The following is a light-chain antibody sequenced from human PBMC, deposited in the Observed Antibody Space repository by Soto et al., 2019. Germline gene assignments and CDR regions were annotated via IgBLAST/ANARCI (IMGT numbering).Light chain of an antibody. V-gene: IGKV3-20*01. CDR1: QSVSNY. CDR2: GAS. CDR3: QQYGGSPQT. Sequence: EIVLTQSPGTLSLSPGERATLSCRASQSVSNYLAWYQQKPGQAPRLLIYGASSRATDIPDRFSGSGSGTDFTLTISRLEPEDFVVYYCQQYGGSPQTFGQGTKVEIK. J-gene: IGKJ1*01.